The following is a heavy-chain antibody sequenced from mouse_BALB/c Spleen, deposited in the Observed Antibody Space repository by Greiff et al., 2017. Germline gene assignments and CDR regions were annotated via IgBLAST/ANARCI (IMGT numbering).Heavy chain of an antibody. D-gene: IGHD2-14*01. CDR3: ARDTGYDY. V-gene: IGHV7-3*02. J-gene: IGHJ2*01. CDR1: GFTFTDYY. Sequence: EVKLEESGGGLVQPGGSLRLSCATSGFTFTDYYMSWVRQPPGKALEWLGFIRNKANGYTTEYSASVKGRFTISRDNSQSILYLQMNTLRAEDSATYYCARDTGYDYWGQGTTLTVSS. CDR2: IRNKANGYTT.